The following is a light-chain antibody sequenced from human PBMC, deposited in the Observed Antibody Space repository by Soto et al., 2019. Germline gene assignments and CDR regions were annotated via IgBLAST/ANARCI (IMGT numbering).Light chain of an antibody. CDR1: SSDVGGYNY. V-gene: IGLV2-14*01. CDR2: DVS. Sequence: QSALTQPASVSGSPGQSITISCTGTSSDVGGYNYVSWYQQQPGKAPKLMIYDVSNRPSGVSNRFSGSKSGNTASLTISGLQAEDEADYYFSSYTSSSTVVFGGGTKLTVL. CDR3: SSYTSSSTVV. J-gene: IGLJ2*01.